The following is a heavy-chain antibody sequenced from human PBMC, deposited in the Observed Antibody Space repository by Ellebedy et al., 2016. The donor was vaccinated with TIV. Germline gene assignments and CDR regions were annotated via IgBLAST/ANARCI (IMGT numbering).Heavy chain of an antibody. J-gene: IGHJ4*02. CDR2: IKQDGSEK. D-gene: IGHD6-6*01. V-gene: IGHV3-7*04. Sequence: GRSLRLSXPASGFTFSDYWMIWVRQAPGKGLEWVANIKQDGSEKVYVDSVKGRFTISRDNTKNSLYLQMDSLRAEDTAVYYCVRAIGSSSSFWGQGTLVTVSS. CDR1: GFTFSDYW. CDR3: VRAIGSSSSF.